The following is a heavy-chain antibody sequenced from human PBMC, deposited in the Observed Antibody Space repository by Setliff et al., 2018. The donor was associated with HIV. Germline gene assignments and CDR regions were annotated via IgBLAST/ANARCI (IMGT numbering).Heavy chain of an antibody. J-gene: IGHJ6*03. D-gene: IGHD2-21*01. CDR1: GYIFTDYW. Sequence: PGESLKISWEASGYIFTDYWIGWVRQMPGKGLEWMGIIYPGDSDTRYSPSFQGQVTFSADKSISAVYLQWDSLKASDSAIYYCARAPRAPLRWRDNLLSSSSFFMDVWGKGTTVTVSS. CDR3: ARAPRAPLRWRDNLLSSSSFFMDV. V-gene: IGHV5-51*01. CDR2: IYPGDSDT.